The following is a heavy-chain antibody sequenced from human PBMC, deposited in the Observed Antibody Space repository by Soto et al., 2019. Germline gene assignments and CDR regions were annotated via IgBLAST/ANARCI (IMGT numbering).Heavy chain of an antibody. V-gene: IGHV1-69*01. CDR1: GGTSSTYP. CDR2: IIPLFGTA. Sequence: GGTSSTYPSGCVLKNPGQGLEWMGGIIPLFGTAKYAQNFQGRITITADESTNTAYMELRSLRSQDTAVYYCARGVDYGSSGYYYVYWGQGTLVTVSS. CDR3: ARGVDYGSSGYYYVY. J-gene: IGHJ4*02. D-gene: IGHD3-22*01.